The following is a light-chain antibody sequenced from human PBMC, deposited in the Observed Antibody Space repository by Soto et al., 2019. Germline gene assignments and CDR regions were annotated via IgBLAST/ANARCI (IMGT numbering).Light chain of an antibody. CDR3: QKYNTVPWA. Sequence: DIQMTQSPSSLSASVGDRVTITCRASQDIKEYVAWYQQKPGKVPKLLIFAASTLQSGVPSRFSGSGSGTDFTLTIGSLQPEDVATYYCQKYNTVPWAFGQWSKVEIK. J-gene: IGKJ1*01. CDR1: QDIKEY. V-gene: IGKV1-27*01. CDR2: AAS.